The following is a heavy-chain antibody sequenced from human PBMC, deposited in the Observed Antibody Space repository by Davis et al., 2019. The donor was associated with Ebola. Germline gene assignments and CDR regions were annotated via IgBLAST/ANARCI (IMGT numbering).Heavy chain of an antibody. CDR3: AGVYDRALFAFDF. Sequence: ASVQVSRKASVYTFTGYYMHWVRQAPGQGLEWMGWINPNSGGTNYAQNFQGRVTMTRDTSIRTAYMEPGRLRSDDTAVYYCAGVYDRALFAFDFWGPGTMVTVSS. CDR1: VYTFTGYY. CDR2: INPNSGGT. V-gene: IGHV1-2*02. J-gene: IGHJ3*01. D-gene: IGHD2/OR15-2a*01.